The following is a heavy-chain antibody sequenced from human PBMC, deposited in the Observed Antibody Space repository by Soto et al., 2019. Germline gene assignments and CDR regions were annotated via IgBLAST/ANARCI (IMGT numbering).Heavy chain of an antibody. J-gene: IGHJ5*02. CDR3: ARVVVVPAGDWFDP. CDR2: IYSGGST. V-gene: IGHV3-53*01. CDR1: GFTVSSNY. Sequence: GSLRLSCAASGFTVSSNYMSWVRQAPGKGLEWVSVIYSGGSTYYADSVKGRFTISRDNSKNTLYLQMNSLRAEDTAVYYCARVVVVPAGDWFDPWGQGTLVTVSS. D-gene: IGHD2-2*01.